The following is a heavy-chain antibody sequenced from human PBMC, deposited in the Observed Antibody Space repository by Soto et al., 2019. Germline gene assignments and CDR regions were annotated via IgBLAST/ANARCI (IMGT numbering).Heavy chain of an antibody. CDR1: GYTFTSYG. Sequence: GASVKVSCKASGYTFTSYGITWVRHAPGQGLEWVGWISPYDGGTHQGQTPQGRVTMTTDTSTRTAHMELRSLSSDDTAVYYCARNRTKWTYCQNQYHNYGMDLWGQGTPVTVSS. J-gene: IGHJ6*02. D-gene: IGHD2-2*01. CDR2: ISPYDGGT. CDR3: ARNRTKWTYCQNQYHNYGMDL. V-gene: IGHV1-18*01.